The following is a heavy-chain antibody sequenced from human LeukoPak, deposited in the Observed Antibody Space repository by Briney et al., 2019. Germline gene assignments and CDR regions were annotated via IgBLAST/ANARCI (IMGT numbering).Heavy chain of an antibody. Sequence: SETLSLTCTVPGGSISSYYWSWIRQPAGKGLEWIGRIYTSGSTNYNPSLKSRVTMSVDTSKNQFSLKLSSVTAADTAVYYCARDRYYYDSSGHARNFDYWGQGTLVTVSS. CDR1: GGSISSYY. CDR3: ARDRYYYDSSGHARNFDY. J-gene: IGHJ4*02. D-gene: IGHD3-22*01. V-gene: IGHV4-4*07. CDR2: IYTSGST.